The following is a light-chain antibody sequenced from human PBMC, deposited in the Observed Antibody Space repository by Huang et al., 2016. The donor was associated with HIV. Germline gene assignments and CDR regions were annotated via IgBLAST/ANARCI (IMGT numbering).Light chain of an antibody. V-gene: IGKV6D-21*02. Sequence: EIVLTQSPDFQSCNPKEKVTITCRASQNINSTLHWYQQKPDQSPKLLIKYASQSSSGVPSRFSGSGYGTDFTLTINSLEAEDAAAYYCHQGSSLPHTFGQGTKLEIK. CDR3: HQGSSLPHT. CDR2: YAS. CDR1: QNINST. J-gene: IGKJ2*01.